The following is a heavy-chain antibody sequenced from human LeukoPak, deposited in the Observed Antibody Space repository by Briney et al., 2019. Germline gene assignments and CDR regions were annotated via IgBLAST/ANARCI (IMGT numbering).Heavy chain of an antibody. J-gene: IGHJ4*02. Sequence: PSETLSLTCTVSGDSISSYYWSWIRQPPGKGLEWVGYIYYSGSTNSYNPSLKSRLTISVDTSKNQFSLKLSSVTAADTAVFYCARGRTNFDYWGQGTLVTVSS. CDR3: ARGRTNFDY. CDR1: GDSISSYY. CDR2: IYYSGST. V-gene: IGHV4-59*01.